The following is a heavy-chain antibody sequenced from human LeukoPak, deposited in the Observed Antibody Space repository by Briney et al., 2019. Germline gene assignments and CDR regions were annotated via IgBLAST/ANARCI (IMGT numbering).Heavy chain of an antibody. V-gene: IGHV4-59*01. D-gene: IGHD3-22*01. J-gene: IGHJ3*02. CDR2: IYYSGST. CDR3: ARDRSGSLGYDAFDI. Sequence: SETLSLTCTVSGGSISSYYWSWIRQPPGKGLEWIGYIYYSGSTNYNPSLKSRVTISVDTSKNQFSLKLSSVTAADTAVYYCARDRSGSLGYDAFDIWGQGTMVTVSS. CDR1: GGSISSYY.